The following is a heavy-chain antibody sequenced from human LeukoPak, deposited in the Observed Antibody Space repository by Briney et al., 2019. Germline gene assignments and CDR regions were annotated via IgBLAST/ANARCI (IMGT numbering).Heavy chain of an antibody. CDR3: AKEALGYGYYYYGMDV. CDR2: ISGSGGST. D-gene: IGHD5-18*01. V-gene: IGHV3-23*01. CDR1: GFTFSSYA. Sequence: GGSLRLSCAASGFTFSSYAMSWVRQAPGKGLEWVSAISGSGGSTYYADSVKGRFTISRDNSKNTLYLQMNSLRAEDTAVYYCAKEALGYGYYYYGMDVWGQGTTATVSS. J-gene: IGHJ6*02.